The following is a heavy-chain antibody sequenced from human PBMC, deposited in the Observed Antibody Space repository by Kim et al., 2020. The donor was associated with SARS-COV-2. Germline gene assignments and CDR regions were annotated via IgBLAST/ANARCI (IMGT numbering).Heavy chain of an antibody. CDR2: ISSSSSYI. V-gene: IGHV3-21*01. Sequence: GGSLRLSCAASGFTFSSYSMNWVRQAPGKGLEWVSSISSSSSYIYYADSVKGRFTISRDNAKNSLYLQMNSLRAEDTAVYYCARDFRLRLYYYFDYWGQGTLVTVSS. J-gene: IGHJ4*02. CDR1: GFTFSSYS. CDR3: ARDFRLRLYYYFDY. D-gene: IGHD2-15*01.